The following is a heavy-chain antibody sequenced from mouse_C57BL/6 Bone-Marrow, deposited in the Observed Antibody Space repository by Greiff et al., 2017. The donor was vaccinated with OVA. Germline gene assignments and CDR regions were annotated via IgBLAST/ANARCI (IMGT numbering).Heavy chain of an antibody. Sequence: VQLQQPGAELVKPGASVKLSCKASGYTFTSYWMHWVKQRPGQGLEWIGMIHPNSGSTNYNEKFKSKATLTVDKSSSTAYMQLSSLTSEDSAVYYCARSPQLGDYAMDYWGQGTSVTVSS. CDR1: GYTFTSYW. D-gene: IGHD4-1*02. J-gene: IGHJ4*01. V-gene: IGHV1-64*01. CDR2: IHPNSGST. CDR3: ARSPQLGDYAMDY.